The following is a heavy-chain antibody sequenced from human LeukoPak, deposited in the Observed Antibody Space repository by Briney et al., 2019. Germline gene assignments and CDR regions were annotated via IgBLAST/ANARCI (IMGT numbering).Heavy chain of an antibody. CDR3: ARAYGLTGDTFFDY. CDR2: ISAYNGNT. D-gene: IGHD7-27*01. J-gene: IGHJ4*02. Sequence: ASVKVSRKASGYTFTSYGISWVRQAPGQGLEWMGWISAYNGNTNYAQKLQGRVTMTTDTSTSTAYMELRSLRSDDTAVYYCARAYGLTGDTFFDYWGQGTLVAVSS. CDR1: GYTFTSYG. V-gene: IGHV1-18*01.